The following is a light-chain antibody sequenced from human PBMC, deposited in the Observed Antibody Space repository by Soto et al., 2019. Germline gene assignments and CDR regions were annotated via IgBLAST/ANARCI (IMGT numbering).Light chain of an antibody. CDR3: QQYNSYPT. Sequence: DIQMTQSPSTLSASVGDRVTITCRASQSISSWLAWYQQKPGKAPKLLIYDASSLESGVPSGFSGSGSGTEFTLTISSLQPDDFATYYCQQYNSYPTFGQGTKVDIK. V-gene: IGKV1-5*01. J-gene: IGKJ1*01. CDR1: QSISSW. CDR2: DAS.